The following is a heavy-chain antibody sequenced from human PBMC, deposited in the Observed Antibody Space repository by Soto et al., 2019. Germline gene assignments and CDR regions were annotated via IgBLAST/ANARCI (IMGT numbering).Heavy chain of an antibody. J-gene: IGHJ6*02. CDR3: EAIAARRDYYYYYGMDV. CDR2: INPGSGNT. Sequence: SVKVSCKASGYTFTSYGMNWVRQAPGRGLEWMGWINPGSGNTNYAQKFQERVTITRDMSTGTAYMELSSLRSEDTAVYYCEAIAARRDYYYYYGMDVWGQGTTVTVSS. V-gene: IGHV1-58*02. CDR1: GYTFTSYG. D-gene: IGHD6-6*01.